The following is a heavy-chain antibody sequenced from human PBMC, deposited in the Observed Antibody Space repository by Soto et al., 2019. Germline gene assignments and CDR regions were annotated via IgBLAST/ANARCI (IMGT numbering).Heavy chain of an antibody. CDR1: GFTFSSYG. CDR2: IWYDGSNK. D-gene: IGHD2-15*01. J-gene: IGHJ6*02. V-gene: IGHV3-33*01. CDR3: ARDRFYCSGGSCYPNTYYYYYGMDV. Sequence: PGGSLRLSCAASGFTFSSYGMHWVRQAPGKGLEWVAVIWYDGSNKYYADSVKGRFTISRDNSKNTLYLQMNSLRAEDTAVYYCARDRFYCSGGSCYPNTYYYYYGMDVWGQGTTVTVSS.